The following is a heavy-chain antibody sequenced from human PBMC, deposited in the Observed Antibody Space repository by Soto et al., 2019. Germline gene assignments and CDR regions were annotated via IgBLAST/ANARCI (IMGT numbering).Heavy chain of an antibody. V-gene: IGHV3-30-3*01. CDR1: GFTFSSYA. CDR2: ISYDGSKI. CDR3: ARESYGDYYFDY. D-gene: IGHD4-17*01. J-gene: IGHJ4*02. Sequence: QVQLVESGGGVVQPGRSLRLSCAASGFTFSSYAMHWVRQAPGKGLEWVAIISYDGSKIYYADSVKGRVTISRDNSKTTMYLQVNSLRAEDTAVYYCARESYGDYYFDYWGQGTLVTVSS.